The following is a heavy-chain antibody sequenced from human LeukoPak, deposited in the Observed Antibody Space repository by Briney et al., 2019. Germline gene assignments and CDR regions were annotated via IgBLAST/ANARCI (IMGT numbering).Heavy chain of an antibody. V-gene: IGHV3-23*01. CDR1: EFTLSSFA. CDR3: AKDYDSSGYYPDY. J-gene: IGHJ4*02. CDR2: ISRSAGTT. Sequence: GGSLRLSCAASEFTLSSFAMSWVRQAPGKGLEWISSISRSAGTTYYADSVKGRFTISRDNSKNTLYLQMNSLRAEDTALYYCAKDYDSSGYYPDYWGQGTLVTVSS. D-gene: IGHD3-22*01.